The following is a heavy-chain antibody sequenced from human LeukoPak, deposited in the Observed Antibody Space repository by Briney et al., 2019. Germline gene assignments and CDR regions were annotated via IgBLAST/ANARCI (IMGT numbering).Heavy chain of an antibody. CDR1: GFTFNTHG. CDR2: IWFDGSVK. Sequence: GGSLRLSCAASGFTFNTHGMHWVRQAPGKGLEWVAAIWFDGSVKHYSDAVKGRFTISRDNSLNTLYLQMNSLRDEDTSIYYCAKDTAVQFLEPASWGQGTLVTVSS. J-gene: IGHJ5*02. CDR3: AKDTAVQFLEPAS. V-gene: IGHV3-33*06. D-gene: IGHD3-3*01.